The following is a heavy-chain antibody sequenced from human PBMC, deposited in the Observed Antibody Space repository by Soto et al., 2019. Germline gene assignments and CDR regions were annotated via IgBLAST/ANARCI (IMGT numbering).Heavy chain of an antibody. D-gene: IGHD3-16*01. CDR2: ISYDGSNK. J-gene: IGHJ4*02. V-gene: IGHV3-30-3*01. CDR3: TAKSYTLNVDY. Sequence: GGSLRLSCAASGFTFSSYAMHWVRQAPGKGLEWVAVISYDGSNKYYADSVKGRFTISRDNSKNTLYLQMNSLRAEDTAVYYCTAKSYTLNVDYWGRGTLVTVSS. CDR1: GFTFSSYA.